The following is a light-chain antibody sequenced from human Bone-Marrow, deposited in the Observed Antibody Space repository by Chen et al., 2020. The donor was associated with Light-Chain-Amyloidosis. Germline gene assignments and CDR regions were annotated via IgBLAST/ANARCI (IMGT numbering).Light chain of an antibody. J-gene: IGKJ4*01. CDR2: GSS. CDR1: QTISSKY. V-gene: IGKV3-20*01. CDR3: QQYGTSPLT. Sequence: EIVLTQSPGTLSLSPGEGANLSCRASQTISSKYLTWYQQKFGQAPRLLIYGSSSRATGIPDRFTGSGSWTDFTLTINRLEPEDFAMYYCQQYGTSPLTFGGGTKVEIK.